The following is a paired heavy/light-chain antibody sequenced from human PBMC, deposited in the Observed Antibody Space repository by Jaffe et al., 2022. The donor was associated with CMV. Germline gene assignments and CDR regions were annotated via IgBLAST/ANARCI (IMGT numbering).Heavy chain of an antibody. J-gene: IGHJ4*02. CDR1: GASISRSSYY. CDR3: ARRFYDASGYVGWPPRSDRLNSFDF. D-gene: IGHD3-9*01. V-gene: IGHV4-39*01. Sequence: QLQLQESGPGLVKPPETLSLICTVSGASISRSSYYWGWVRQPPGKGLEWIGSIFYSGTTYYNPSLKSRVSIFVDASKNQISLHLSFVTAADTAIYYCARRFYDASGYVGWPPRSDRLNSFDFWGRGILVSVSS. CDR2: IFYSGTT.
Light chain of an antibody. V-gene: IGKV3-15*01. CDR1: QSVSNN. J-gene: IGKJ2*01. Sequence: EIVMTQSPATLSVSPGEWATLSCRASQSVSNNLAWYQQKPGQAPRLLIYGASTRATGIPARFSGSGSGTEFTLTISSLQSEDFAVYYCHQYNNWPPEDTFGQGTKLEIK. CDR2: GAS. CDR3: HQYNNWPPEDT.